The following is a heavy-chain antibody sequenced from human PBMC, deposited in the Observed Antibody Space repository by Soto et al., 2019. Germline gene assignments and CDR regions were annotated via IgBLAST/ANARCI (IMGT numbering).Heavy chain of an antibody. CDR3: AKDGILGYCSGGSCYSFDY. J-gene: IGHJ4*02. V-gene: IGHV3-23*01. CDR1: GFTFSSYA. Sequence: EVQLLESGGGLVQPGGSLRLSCAASGFTFSSYAMSWVRQAPGKGLEWVSAISGSGGSTYYADSVKGRFTISRDNSKNTLYLQMNSLRAEDTAVYYCAKDGILGYCSGGSCYSFDYWGQGTLVTVSS. CDR2: ISGSGGST. D-gene: IGHD2-15*01.